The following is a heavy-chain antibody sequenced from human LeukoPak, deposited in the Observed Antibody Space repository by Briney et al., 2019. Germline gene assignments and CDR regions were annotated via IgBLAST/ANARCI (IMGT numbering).Heavy chain of an antibody. V-gene: IGHV4-34*01. CDR3: ARQFSYYDFWSGYPFDY. Sequence: PSETLSLTCAVYGGSFSGYYWIWIRQPPGKGLEWIGSIYYSGSTYYNPSLKSRVTISVDTSKNQFSLKLSSVTAADTAVYYCARQFSYYDFWSGYPFDYWGQGTLVTVSS. J-gene: IGHJ4*02. D-gene: IGHD3-3*01. CDR2: IYYSGST. CDR1: GGSFSGYY.